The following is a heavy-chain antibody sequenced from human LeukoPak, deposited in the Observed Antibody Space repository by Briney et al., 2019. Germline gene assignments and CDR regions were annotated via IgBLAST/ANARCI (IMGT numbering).Heavy chain of an antibody. V-gene: IGHV4-4*07. CDR1: GGSMSTYY. CDR3: ARGINIGDSRFFDP. CDR2: IFSSGST. J-gene: IGHJ5*02. Sequence: SETLSLTCTVSGGSMSTYYWSWIRQPAGMGLEWIGRIFSSGSTNYNPSLKSRVTMAVDTSKSQFSLKLNSVIAADTAMYYCARGINIGDSRFFDPWGQGILVTVSS. D-gene: IGHD6-13*01.